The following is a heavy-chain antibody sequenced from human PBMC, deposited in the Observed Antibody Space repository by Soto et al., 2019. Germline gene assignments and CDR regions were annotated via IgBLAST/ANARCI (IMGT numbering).Heavy chain of an antibody. V-gene: IGHV4-59*08. J-gene: IGHJ5*02. CDR3: ARAYYDSGWFDP. Sequence: SETLSLTCTVSGGSISSYYLSWIRQPPGKGLEWIGYIYYSGSTNYNPSLKSRVTISVDTSKNQFSLKLSSVTAADMAVYYCARAYYDSGWFDPWGQGTLVTVSS. CDR2: IYYSGST. CDR1: GGSISSYY. D-gene: IGHD3-22*01.